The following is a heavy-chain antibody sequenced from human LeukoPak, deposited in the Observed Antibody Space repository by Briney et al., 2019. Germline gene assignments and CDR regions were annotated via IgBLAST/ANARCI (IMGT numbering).Heavy chain of an antibody. CDR1: GFTLNDYS. Sequence: GGSLRLSCAVSGFTLNDYSIYWVRQAPGKGLEWVSLISWDASNTYYADSVRGRFTISRDSSKNSLFLQMNSLRTEDTALYYCAKDMNPSMASNYAFDIWGQGTMVTVSS. D-gene: IGHD6-6*01. J-gene: IGHJ3*02. CDR3: AKDMNPSMASNYAFDI. CDR2: ISWDASNT. V-gene: IGHV3-43*01.